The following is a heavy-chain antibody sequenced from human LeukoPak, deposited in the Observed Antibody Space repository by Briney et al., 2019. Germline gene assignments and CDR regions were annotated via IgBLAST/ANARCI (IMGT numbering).Heavy chain of an antibody. CDR2: IYYSGST. CDR1: GGSISSGGYY. D-gene: IGHD3-10*01. CDR3: ARDSMVRGVNYFDY. V-gene: IGHV4-31*03. Sequence: PSQTLSLSCTVSGGSISSGGYYWSWIREHPGKGLEWIGYIYYSGSTYYNSSLKSRVTISVDTSKNQFSLKLSSVTAADTAVYYCARDSMVRGVNYFDYWGQGTLVTVSS. J-gene: IGHJ4*02.